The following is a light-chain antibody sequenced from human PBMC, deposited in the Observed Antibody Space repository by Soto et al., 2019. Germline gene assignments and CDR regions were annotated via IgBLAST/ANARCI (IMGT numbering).Light chain of an antibody. J-gene: IGLJ2*01. CDR3: SSYTTTSTVV. Sequence: QSALTQPASVSGPPGQSITVSCTGTSSDIGGHNYVSWYQQHPGKVPKLIIYEVSNRPSGVSNRFSGSKSGNTASLTVSGLQAEDEADYYCSSYTTTSTVVFGGGTKVTVL. V-gene: IGLV2-14*01. CDR2: EVS. CDR1: SSDIGGHNY.